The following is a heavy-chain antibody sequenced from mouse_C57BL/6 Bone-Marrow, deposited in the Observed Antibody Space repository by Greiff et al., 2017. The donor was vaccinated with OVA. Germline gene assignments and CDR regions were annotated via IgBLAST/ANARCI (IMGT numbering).Heavy chain of an antibody. CDR1: GYAFSSSW. CDR3: ARGDDPAWFAY. CDR2: IYPGDGDT. J-gene: IGHJ3*01. D-gene: IGHD2-3*01. Sequence: VKLQESGPELVKPGASVKISCKASGYAFSSSWMNWVKQRPGKGLEWIGRIYPGDGDTNYNGKFKGKATLTADKSSSTAYMQLSSLTSEDSAVYFCARGDDPAWFAYWGQGTLVTVSA. V-gene: IGHV1-82*01.